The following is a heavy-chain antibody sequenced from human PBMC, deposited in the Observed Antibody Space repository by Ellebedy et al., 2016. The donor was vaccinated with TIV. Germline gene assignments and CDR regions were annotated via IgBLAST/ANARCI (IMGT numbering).Heavy chain of an antibody. Sequence: GESLKISCAASGFSLSTYDMHWVRQAPGKGLEWVASLSYDASRNYYADSVTGRFTISRDNSNNTLYLQMLSLRGEDTAAYYCVRDDFWGQGTLVTVSS. J-gene: IGHJ4*02. CDR2: LSYDASRN. CDR3: VRDDF. V-gene: IGHV3-30*04. CDR1: GFSLSTYD.